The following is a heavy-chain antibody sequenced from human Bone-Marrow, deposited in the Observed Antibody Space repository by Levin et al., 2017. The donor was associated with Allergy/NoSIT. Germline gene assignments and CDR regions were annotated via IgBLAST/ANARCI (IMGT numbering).Heavy chain of an antibody. J-gene: IGHJ4*02. Sequence: GESLKISCAASGFTFSSYAMHWVRQAPGKGLEWVAVISYDGSNKYYADSVKGRFTISRDNSKNTLYLQMNSLRAEDTAVYYCARPYSGYDYDDYGYWGQGTLVTVSS. CDR3: ARPYSGYDYDDYGY. D-gene: IGHD5-12*01. V-gene: IGHV3-30-3*01. CDR1: GFTFSSYA. CDR2: ISYDGSNK.